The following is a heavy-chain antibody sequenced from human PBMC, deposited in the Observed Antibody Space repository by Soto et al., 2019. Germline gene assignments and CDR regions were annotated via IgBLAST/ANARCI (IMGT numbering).Heavy chain of an antibody. Sequence: QVQLQESGPGLVKPSQTLSLTCTVSGGSISSGGYYWSWIRQHPGKGLEWIGYIYYSGSTYYNPYLKSRVTISVDTSKNQFSLKLSSVTAADTAVYYCARVGGVGTMVRGAFDYWGQGTLVTVSS. V-gene: IGHV4-31*03. CDR2: IYYSGST. CDR3: ARVGGVGTMVRGAFDY. CDR1: GGSISSGGYY. D-gene: IGHD3-10*01. J-gene: IGHJ4*02.